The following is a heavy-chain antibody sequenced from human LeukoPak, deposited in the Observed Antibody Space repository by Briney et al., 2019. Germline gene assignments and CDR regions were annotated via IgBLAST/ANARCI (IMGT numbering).Heavy chain of an antibody. J-gene: IGHJ4*02. V-gene: IGHV4-4*07. Sequence: PSETLSLTCTVSGGSISSYYWSWIRQPAGKGLEWIGRIYTSGSTNYNPSLKSRVTMSVDTSKNQFSLKLSSVTAADTAVYYCARLWYYDSSGYHFDYWGQGTLVTVSS. CDR1: GGSISSYY. D-gene: IGHD3-22*01. CDR2: IYTSGST. CDR3: ARLWYYDSSGYHFDY.